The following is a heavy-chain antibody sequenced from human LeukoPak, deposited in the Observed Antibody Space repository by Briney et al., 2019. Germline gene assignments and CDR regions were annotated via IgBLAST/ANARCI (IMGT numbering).Heavy chain of an antibody. D-gene: IGHD3-9*01. V-gene: IGHV1-46*01. CDR2: INPSGGST. J-gene: IGHJ4*02. CDR3: ARAYYDIPRFDY. CDR1: GYTFTSYY. Sequence: ASVKVSCKASGYTFTSYYMHWVRQAPGQGLEWMGIINPSGGSTSYAQKFQGRVTMTRDMSTSTVYMELSSLRSEDTAVYYCARAYYDIPRFDYWGQGTLVTVSS.